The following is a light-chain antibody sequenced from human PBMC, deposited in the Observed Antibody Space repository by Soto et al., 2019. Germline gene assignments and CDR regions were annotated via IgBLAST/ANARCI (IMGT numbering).Light chain of an antibody. CDR1: RSISSY. CDR3: QQYNNFPRT. V-gene: IGKV1-39*01. J-gene: IGKJ5*01. CDR2: AAS. Sequence: IQMTQSPSSLSASVGDRVTITCRASRSISSYLNWYQQKPGKAPKLLIYAASSLQSGVPSRFSGSGSGTEFTLTISSLQPDDSATYYCQQYNNFPRTFGQGTRLEIK.